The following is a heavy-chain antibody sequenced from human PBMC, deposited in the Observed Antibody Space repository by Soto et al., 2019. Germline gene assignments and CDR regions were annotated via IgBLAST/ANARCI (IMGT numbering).Heavy chain of an antibody. J-gene: IGHJ6*02. V-gene: IGHV3-23*01. CDR1: GFTFSSYA. CDR3: PKDFGVGEHHGMDV. Sequence: GGSLRLSCAASGFTFSSYALTWVRQAPGKGVRSVSSVRDRGNSTYYADSVKGQVTSSRDNTKNTLYLQVNGTRADDTAIYYGPKDFGVGEHHGMDVWGHWATVTVSS. D-gene: IGHD3-10*01. CDR2: VRDRGNST.